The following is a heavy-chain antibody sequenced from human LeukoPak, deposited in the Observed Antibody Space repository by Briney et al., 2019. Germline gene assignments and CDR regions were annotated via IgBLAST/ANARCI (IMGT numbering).Heavy chain of an antibody. V-gene: IGHV1-2*02. J-gene: IGHJ4*02. CDR3: ARGITMVRGVIITTFDY. D-gene: IGHD3-10*01. Sequence: ASVKVSCKASGYTFTGYYMHWVRQAPGQGLEWMAWINPNSGGTNYAQKFQGRVTMTRDTSISTAYMELSRLRSDDTAVYYCARGITMVRGVIITTFDYWGQGTLVTVSS. CDR1: GYTFTGYY. CDR2: INPNSGGT.